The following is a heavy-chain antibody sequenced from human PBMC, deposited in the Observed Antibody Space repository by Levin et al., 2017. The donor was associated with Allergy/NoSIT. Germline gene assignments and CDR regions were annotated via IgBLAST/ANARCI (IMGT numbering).Heavy chain of an antibody. Sequence: GGSLRLSCAASGFTFSSYAMSWVRQAPGKGLEWVSAISGSGGSTYYADSVKGRFTISRDNSKNTLYLQMNSLRAEDTAVYYCAKGETWFGETPKFDYWGQGTLVTVSS. CDR2: ISGSGGST. J-gene: IGHJ4*02. CDR3: AKGETWFGETPKFDY. V-gene: IGHV3-23*01. D-gene: IGHD3-10*01. CDR1: GFTFSSYA.